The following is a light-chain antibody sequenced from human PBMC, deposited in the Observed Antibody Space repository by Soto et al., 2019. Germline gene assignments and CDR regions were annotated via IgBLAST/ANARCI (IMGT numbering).Light chain of an antibody. V-gene: IGKV3-11*01. CDR2: DAS. J-gene: IGKJ1*01. CDR3: QQRSNLPWT. Sequence: EIVLTHSPATLSLSPGERATLSCRASQSVSSYLAWYQQKPGQAPRLLIYDASNRATGIPARFSGSGSGTDFTLTISSLETEDFAVYYCQQRSNLPWTFGQGTKVDIK. CDR1: QSVSSY.